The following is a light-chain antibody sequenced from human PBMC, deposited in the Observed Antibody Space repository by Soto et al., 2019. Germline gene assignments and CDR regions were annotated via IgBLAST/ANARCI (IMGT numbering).Light chain of an antibody. J-gene: IGKJ4*01. V-gene: IGKV1-5*03. CDR2: QAS. CDR3: QQYNAYPLT. CDR1: QSLNSE. Sequence: DIQMTQSPSTLSASVGDRVTLTCRASQSLNSELAWYQQKPGKAPNLLIYQASTLKGGVPSRFTGSGSGTEFTFTITSLQPGDSGTYFCQQYNAYPLTFGGGTKVEIK.